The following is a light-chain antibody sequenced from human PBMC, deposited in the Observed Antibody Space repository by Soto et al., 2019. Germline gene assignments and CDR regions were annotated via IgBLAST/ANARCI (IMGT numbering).Light chain of an antibody. V-gene: IGKV1-39*01. CDR2: MTA. Sequence: DLQLTQSPSSLSASVGDSVTITCRASQTISTYLNWYQHKPGEPPKLLIYMTAMLQIGVPSRFSGSSSGTDFTLTISSLEPEDFANYYCQQRVTTPATFGGGTTVVIK. CDR3: QQRVTTPAT. CDR1: QTISTY. J-gene: IGKJ4*01.